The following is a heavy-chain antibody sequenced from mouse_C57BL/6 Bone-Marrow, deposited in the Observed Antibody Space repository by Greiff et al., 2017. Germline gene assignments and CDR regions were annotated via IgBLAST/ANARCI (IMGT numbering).Heavy chain of an antibody. V-gene: IGHV1-82*01. Sequence: QVQLQQSGPELVKPGASVKISCKASGYAFSSSWMNWVKQRPGKGLEWIGRIYPGDGDTNYNGKVKGKATLSADKSSSTAYMQLSSLTSEDSAVYVCARSGYYGSSAWCAYWGQGTLVTVSA. J-gene: IGHJ3*01. CDR1: GYAFSSSW. CDR2: IYPGDGDT. D-gene: IGHD1-1*01. CDR3: ARSGYYGSSAWCAY.